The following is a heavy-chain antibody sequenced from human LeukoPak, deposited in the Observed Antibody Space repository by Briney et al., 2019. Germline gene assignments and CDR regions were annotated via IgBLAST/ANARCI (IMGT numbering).Heavy chain of an antibody. CDR1: GFTFSSYS. J-gene: IGHJ4*02. D-gene: IGHD6-13*01. V-gene: IGHV3-48*04. Sequence: GGSLRLSCAASGFTFSSYSMHWVRQAPGKGLEWISYISGSSSTIYYADSVKGRFTISRDNAKNSLYLQMNSLRAEDTAVFYCVRDSYSSSHFDYWGQGILVTVSS. CDR3: VRDSYSSSHFDY. CDR2: ISGSSSTI.